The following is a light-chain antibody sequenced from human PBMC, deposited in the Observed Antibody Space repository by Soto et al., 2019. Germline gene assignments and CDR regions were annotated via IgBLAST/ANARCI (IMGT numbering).Light chain of an antibody. CDR1: QSVRSY. J-gene: IGKJ4*01. CDR2: YAS. Sequence: EIVLTQSPATLSLSPGERATLSCRASQSVRSYLAWYQQKPGQAPRLLIYYASNRATGIPARFSSSGSGTDFTLTISSLEPEDFAVYYCQQRSNWPLTFGGGTQVELK. CDR3: QQRSNWPLT. V-gene: IGKV3-11*01.